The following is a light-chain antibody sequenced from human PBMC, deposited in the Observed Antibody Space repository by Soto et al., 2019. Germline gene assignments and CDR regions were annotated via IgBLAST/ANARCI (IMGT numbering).Light chain of an antibody. J-gene: IGKJ5*01. V-gene: IGKV1-39*01. CDR2: SAS. CDR1: QNIRSF. CDR3: EQSYSSPPIT. Sequence: DIQMTQSPSSLSASVGDRITITCRASQNIRSFLNWYQQKPGKAPRLLIYSASSLQSGVPSRFSGSGSGTDFTLTINNLQPEDFATYYCEQSYSSPPITFGQGTRLEV.